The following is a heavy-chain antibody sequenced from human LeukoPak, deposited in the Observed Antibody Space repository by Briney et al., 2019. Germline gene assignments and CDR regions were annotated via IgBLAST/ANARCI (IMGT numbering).Heavy chain of an antibody. CDR3: ARQMPWRDDCGDYAYYFDY. D-gene: IGHD4-17*01. Sequence: PSETLSLTCTVSGGSISSYYWSWIRQPPGKGLEWIGYIYYSGSTNYNPSLKSRVTISVDTSKNQFSLKLSSVTAADTAVYYCARQMPWRDDCGDYAYYFDYWGQGTLVTVSS. CDR2: IYYSGST. CDR1: GGSISSYY. J-gene: IGHJ4*02. V-gene: IGHV4-59*08.